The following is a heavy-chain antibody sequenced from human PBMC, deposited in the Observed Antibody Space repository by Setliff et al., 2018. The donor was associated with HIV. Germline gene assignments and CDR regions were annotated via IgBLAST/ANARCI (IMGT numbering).Heavy chain of an antibody. D-gene: IGHD2-2*01. V-gene: IGHV3-48*04. CDR1: GFPFTSFS. J-gene: IGHJ4*02. Sequence: GGSLRLSCAASGFPFTSFSINWVRQAPGKGLEWVSRIYDSGTIKYADFVRGRFTISRDIAKSSLYLQMDSLSAEDTAVYYCTSGALLPTVDYWGRGTLVTVSS. CDR2: RIYDSGTI. CDR3: TSGALLPTVDY.